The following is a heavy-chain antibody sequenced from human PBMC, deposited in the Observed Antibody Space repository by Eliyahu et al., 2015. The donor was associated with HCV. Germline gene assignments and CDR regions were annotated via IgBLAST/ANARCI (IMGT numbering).Heavy chain of an antibody. Sequence: QVQLVQSGAEVKRPGASVRVSCMASGYTLTRYSMHWVRPAPRDKVVWVGWVDAANGKTELSRKFQGRVALSRDTSTNTANMDLTSLRSEDSAMYYCAKGLHSSAWIVDSWGQGTLVTVSS. CDR2: VDAANGKT. D-gene: IGHD6-25*01. J-gene: IGHJ4*02. V-gene: IGHV1-3*01. CDR3: AKGLHSSAWIVDS. CDR1: GYTLTRYS.